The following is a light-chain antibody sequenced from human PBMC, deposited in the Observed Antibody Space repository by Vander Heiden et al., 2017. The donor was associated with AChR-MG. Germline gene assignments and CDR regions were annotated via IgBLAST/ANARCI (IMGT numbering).Light chain of an antibody. Sequence: QSVLTQPPSVSGAPGQSVTISCTDVGPLFDVHWYRQFPGTAPTRRIEGDTKRPSGVPDRFACCKSGTYASPEITGLQAEDEADDYCQTYDSGLSAVVFGGGTRLTVL. J-gene: IGLJ2*01. CDR2: GDT. CDR1: VGPLFD. CDR3: QTYDSGLSAVV. V-gene: IGLV1-40*01.